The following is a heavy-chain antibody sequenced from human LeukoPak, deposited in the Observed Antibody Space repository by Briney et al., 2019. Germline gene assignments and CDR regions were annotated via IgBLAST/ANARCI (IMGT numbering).Heavy chain of an antibody. CDR3: AKAWYGAYIDDY. CDR1: GFTFSSYG. V-gene: IGHV3-23*01. J-gene: IGHJ4*02. CDR2: ITGSGSTT. Sequence: PGGSLRLSCAASGFTFSSYGMHWVRQAPGKGLEWVSAITGSGSTTYYAESVRGRFTISRDNSKNTLYLQMNSLRAEDTAVYFCAKAWYGAYIDDYWGQGTLVTVSS. D-gene: IGHD4-17*01.